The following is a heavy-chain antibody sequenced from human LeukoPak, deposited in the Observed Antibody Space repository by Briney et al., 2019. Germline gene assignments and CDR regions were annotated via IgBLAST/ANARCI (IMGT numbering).Heavy chain of an antibody. CDR2: IYYSGST. V-gene: IGHV4-61*01. CDR3: ARDRGQWELLDYYYYMDV. CDR1: GGSISSGSYY. D-gene: IGHD1-26*01. Sequence: PSQTLSLTCTVSGGSISSGSYYWSWIRQPPGKGLEWIGYIYYSGSTNYNPSLKSRVTISVDTSKNQFSLKLSSVTAADTAVYYCARDRGQWELLDYYYYMDVWGKGTTVTVSS. J-gene: IGHJ6*03.